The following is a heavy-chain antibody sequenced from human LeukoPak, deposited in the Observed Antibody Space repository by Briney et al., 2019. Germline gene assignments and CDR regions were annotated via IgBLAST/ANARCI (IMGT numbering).Heavy chain of an antibody. J-gene: IGHJ5*02. V-gene: IGHV4-59*01. Sequence: SETLSLTCTVSGGSISSYYWSWIRQPPGKGLEWIGYIYYSGSTNYNPSLKSRVTISVDTSKNQFSLKLSSVTAADTAVYYCARANLRAWLGELLNWFDPWGQGTLVTVSS. CDR2: IYYSGST. CDR1: GGSISSYY. D-gene: IGHD3-10*01. CDR3: ARANLRAWLGELLNWFDP.